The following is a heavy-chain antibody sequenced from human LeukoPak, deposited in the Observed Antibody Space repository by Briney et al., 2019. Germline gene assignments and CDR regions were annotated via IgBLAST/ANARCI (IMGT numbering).Heavy chain of an antibody. J-gene: IGHJ6*02. CDR1: TXTFSDYE. V-gene: IGHV3-48*03. D-gene: IGHD3-9*01. CDR2: ISRRSGTI. CDR3: ARSDYDILTGYGMDV. Sequence: GGSLRLSCADSTXTFSDYEFNWVRQAPGKGLEWVSYISRRSGTIYYADSVKGRFTISRDNAKNSLYLQMSSLRAEDTAVYYCARSDYDILTGYGMDVWGQGTTVTVS.